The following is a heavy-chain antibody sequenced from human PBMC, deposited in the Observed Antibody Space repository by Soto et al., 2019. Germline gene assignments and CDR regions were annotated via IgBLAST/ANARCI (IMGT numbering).Heavy chain of an antibody. CDR2: IIHSGSA. J-gene: IGHJ2*01. V-gene: IGHV4-34*12. CDR3: ARGTREGWYFDL. CDR1: GGSFSDDY. Sequence: QVQLQQWGAGLLKPSETLSLTCAVYGGSFSDDYWSWIRQPPGKGLEWIGEIIHSGSANYNPSLESRVTISVDTSKNQFSLNLSSVTAADTAVYYCARGTREGWYFDLWGRGTLVTVSS.